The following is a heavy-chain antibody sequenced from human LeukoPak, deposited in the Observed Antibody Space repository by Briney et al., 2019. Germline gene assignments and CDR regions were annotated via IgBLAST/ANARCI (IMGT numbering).Heavy chain of an antibody. CDR3: ARGFVAYGDYGGD. V-gene: IGHV4-34*01. D-gene: IGHD4-17*01. Sequence: SETLSLTCAVYGGSFSGYYWSWIRQPPGKGLEWIGEINHSGSTNYNPSLKSRVTISVDTSKNQFSLKLSSVTAADTAVYYCARGFVAYGDYGGDWGQGTLVTVSS. J-gene: IGHJ4*02. CDR2: INHSGST. CDR1: GGSFSGYY.